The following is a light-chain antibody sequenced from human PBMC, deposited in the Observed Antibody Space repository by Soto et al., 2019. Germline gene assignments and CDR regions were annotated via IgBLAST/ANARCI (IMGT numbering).Light chain of an antibody. J-gene: IGLJ3*02. V-gene: IGLV4-60*02. CDR3: ETWDSNTHTV. Sequence: QAVLTQSSSASASLGSSVKLTCTLSSGHSSYIIAWHQQQPGKAPRYLMKLEGSGSYNKGSGVPDRFSGSSSGADHYLTISNLQFEYEADYYCETWDSNTHTVFGGGTQVTVL. CDR1: SGHSSYI. CDR2: LEGSGSY.